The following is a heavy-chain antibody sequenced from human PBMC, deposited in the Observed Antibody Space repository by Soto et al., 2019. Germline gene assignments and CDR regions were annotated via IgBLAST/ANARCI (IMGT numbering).Heavy chain of an antibody. Sequence: SGPTLVNPTQTLTLTCTFSRFSLSTSGVGVGWIRQPPGKALEWLALIFWNDERSYNTSLKSRLTISRDTSKSQVVLTMTNVDPVDTGTYFCARALREGLPIYYFASWGQGTLVTVSS. CDR2: IFWNDER. V-gene: IGHV2-5*01. D-gene: IGHD1-26*01. CDR1: RFSLSTSGVG. CDR3: ARALREGLPIYYFAS. J-gene: IGHJ4*02.